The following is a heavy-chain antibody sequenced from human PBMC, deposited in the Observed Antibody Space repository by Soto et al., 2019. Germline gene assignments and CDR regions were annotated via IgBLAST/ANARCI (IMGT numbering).Heavy chain of an antibody. V-gene: IGHV1-69*05. D-gene: IGHD3-22*01. CDR1: GGTFSSYA. CDR2: IIPIFGTA. CDR3: ARRKGDYYDSSGYHYYFDY. Sequence: GASVKVSCKASGGTFSSYAISWVRQAPGQGLEWMGGIIPIFGTANYAQKFQGRVTMTRDTSISTAYMELSRLRSDDTAVYYCARRKGDYYDSSGYHYYFDYWGQGTLVTVSS. J-gene: IGHJ4*02.